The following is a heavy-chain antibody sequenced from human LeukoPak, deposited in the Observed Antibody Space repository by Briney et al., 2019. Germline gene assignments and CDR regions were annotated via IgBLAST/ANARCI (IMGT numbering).Heavy chain of an antibody. D-gene: IGHD5-18*01. Sequence: GGSLRLSCAASGFTFSSYWMHWVRQAPGKGLAWVSRINSDGSSTSYADSVKGRFTISRDNAKNTLYLQMNSLRAEDTAVYYCARDPLTPRGYSYGGTYWGQGTLVTVSS. CDR3: ARDPLTPRGYSYGGTY. CDR1: GFTFSSYW. V-gene: IGHV3-74*01. J-gene: IGHJ4*02. CDR2: INSDGSST.